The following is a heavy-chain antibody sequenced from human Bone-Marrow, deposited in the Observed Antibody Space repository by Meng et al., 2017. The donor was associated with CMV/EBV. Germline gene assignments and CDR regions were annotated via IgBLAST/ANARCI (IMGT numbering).Heavy chain of an antibody. CDR2: VYYSGST. CDR1: GGSIRSYS. Sequence: SETLSLTCTVSGGSIRSYSWSWIRQPPGKGLEWFGYVYYSGSTKYNPSLKSRVTISVDTSKNQFSLKLSSVTAADTAVYYCAREYSSSCRFDPWGQGTLVTVSS. D-gene: IGHD6-6*01. J-gene: IGHJ5*02. CDR3: AREYSSSCRFDP. V-gene: IGHV4-59*12.